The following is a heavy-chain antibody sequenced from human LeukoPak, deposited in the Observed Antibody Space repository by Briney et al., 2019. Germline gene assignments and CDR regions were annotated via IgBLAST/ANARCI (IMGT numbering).Heavy chain of an antibody. J-gene: IGHJ4*02. D-gene: IGHD2-15*01. CDR2: IDWGDIK. CDR1: GFSLSTNGMC. CDR3: ARISGATSTRGGHDY. Sequence: SGPTLVNPTQTLTLTCTFSGFSLSTNGMCVTWIRQPPGKALEWLALIDWGDIKYYTTSLKTRLTISKDTSKKQVVLTMTNMDPVDTATYYCARISGATSTRGGHDYWGQGTLVTVSS. V-gene: IGHV2-70*01.